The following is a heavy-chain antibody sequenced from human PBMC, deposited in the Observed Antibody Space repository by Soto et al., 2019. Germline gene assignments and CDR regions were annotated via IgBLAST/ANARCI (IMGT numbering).Heavy chain of an antibody. D-gene: IGHD3-10*01. CDR3: ARHYKRFYYYGSGNWFDP. CDR2: IYPGDSDT. CDR1: GYSFTSYW. J-gene: IGHJ5*02. V-gene: IGHV5-51*01. Sequence: SLKISCKGSGYSFTSYWIGWVRQMPGKGLEWMGIIYPGDSDTRYSPSFQGQVTISADKSISTAYLQWSSLKASDTAMYYCARHYKRFYYYGSGNWFDPWGQGTLVTVSS.